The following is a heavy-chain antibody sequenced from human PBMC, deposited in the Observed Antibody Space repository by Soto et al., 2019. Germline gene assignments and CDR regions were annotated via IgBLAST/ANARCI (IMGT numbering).Heavy chain of an antibody. Sequence: QLQLQESGPGLVKPSETLSLTCTVSGGSISSSSYYWGWIRQPPGKGLEWIGSIYYSGSTYYNPSLKSRVTISVDTSKNQFSLKLSSVTAADTAVYYCARSPWVTDTNWFDPWGQGTLVTVSS. CDR3: ARSPWVTDTNWFDP. V-gene: IGHV4-39*01. D-gene: IGHD1-20*01. CDR2: IYYSGST. CDR1: GGSISSSSYY. J-gene: IGHJ5*02.